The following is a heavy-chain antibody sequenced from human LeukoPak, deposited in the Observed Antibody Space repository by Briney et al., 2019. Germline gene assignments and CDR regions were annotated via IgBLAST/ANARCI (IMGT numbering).Heavy chain of an antibody. J-gene: IGHJ4*02. CDR1: GYTFSNFG. CDR2: ISAYNGNT. V-gene: IGHV1-18*01. D-gene: IGHD3-22*01. CDR3: ARNYYDRGAYYFDY. Sequence: ASVKVSCKASGYTFSNFGISWVRQAPGQGLEWMGWISAYNGNTNYAQKFQGRVTMTTDTSTSTAYMELRSLRSDDTAVYYCARNYYDRGAYYFDYWGQGALVTVSS.